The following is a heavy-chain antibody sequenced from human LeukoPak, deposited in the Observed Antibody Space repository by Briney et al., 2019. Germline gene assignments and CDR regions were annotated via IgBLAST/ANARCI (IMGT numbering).Heavy chain of an antibody. CDR3: ARGRGRNYDGMDF. CDR1: GGSISSSNW. CDR2: IYHSGDV. Sequence: SETLSLTCAVSGGSISSSNWWSWVRQPPGKGLEWIGEIYHSGDVNRNPSLWSRVPLSVGKSTDQFSLTRNSVTAAYTAGYFCARGRGRNYDGMDFWGQGTTVTVSS. V-gene: IGHV4-4*02. J-gene: IGHJ6*02. D-gene: IGHD3-10*01.